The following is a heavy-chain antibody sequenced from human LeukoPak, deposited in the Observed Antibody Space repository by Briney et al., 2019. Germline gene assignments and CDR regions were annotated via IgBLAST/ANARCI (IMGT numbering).Heavy chain of an antibody. J-gene: IGHJ6*03. Sequence: ASVKVSCKASGYTFTSYGISWVRQAPGQGLEWMGWISAYNGNTNYAQKLQGRVTMTTDTSTSTAYMELRSLRSDDTAVYYCARAMWEPDRWVLYYYYYYMDVWGKGTTVTISS. CDR2: ISAYNGNT. V-gene: IGHV1-18*01. D-gene: IGHD1-26*01. CDR1: GYTFTSYG. CDR3: ARAMWEPDRWVLYYYYYYMDV.